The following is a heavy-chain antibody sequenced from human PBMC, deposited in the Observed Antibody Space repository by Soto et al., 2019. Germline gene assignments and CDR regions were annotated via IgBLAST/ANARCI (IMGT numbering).Heavy chain of an antibody. CDR2: IFYSGST. CDR3: ARQCRGVTCNWFVP. Sequence: SETLSLTCTVSSGSISSTIYSWDWIRQTPGKGLEWIGSIFYSGSTYYNPSLKSRVTISVDTSKNQFSLTLTSVTAADTAVYYCARQCRGVTCNWFVPWGQGTLVTVSS. V-gene: IGHV4-39*01. CDR1: SGSISSTIYS. D-gene: IGHD2-15*01. J-gene: IGHJ5*02.